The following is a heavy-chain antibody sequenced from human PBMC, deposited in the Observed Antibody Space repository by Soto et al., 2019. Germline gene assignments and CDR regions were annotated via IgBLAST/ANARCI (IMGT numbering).Heavy chain of an antibody. Sequence: SETLSLTCTVSGGSISSYYWSWIRQPPGKGLEWIGYIYYSGSTNYNPSLKSRVTISVDTSKNQFSLKLSSVTAADTAAYYCARVKGCSGGSCYSAYYYYMDVWGKGTTVTVSS. D-gene: IGHD2-15*01. CDR1: GGSISSYY. CDR2: IYYSGST. V-gene: IGHV4-59*01. CDR3: ARVKGCSGGSCYSAYYYYMDV. J-gene: IGHJ6*03.